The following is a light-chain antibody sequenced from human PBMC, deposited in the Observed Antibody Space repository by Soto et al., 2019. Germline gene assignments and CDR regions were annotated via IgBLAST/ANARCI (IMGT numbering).Light chain of an antibody. CDR3: QQRSDWPVT. CDR1: QSISKY. CDR2: DTS. Sequence: EIVLTQSPATLSLSPGEGATLSCRASQSISKYLVWYQQKPGQAPRVLIYDTSNRATGIPARFSGTGSGTDFTLTISSLEPEDFAVYYCQQRSDWPVTFGPGTKADIK. J-gene: IGKJ3*01. V-gene: IGKV3-11*01.